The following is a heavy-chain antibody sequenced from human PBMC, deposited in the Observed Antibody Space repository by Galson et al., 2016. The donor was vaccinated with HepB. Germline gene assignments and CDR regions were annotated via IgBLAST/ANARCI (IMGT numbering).Heavy chain of an antibody. D-gene: IGHD3-10*01. CDR3: GGEVGFFGEIV. J-gene: IGHJ6*02. CDR2: THYSGVT. CDR1: GGSISSYY. Sequence: SETLSLTCTVSGGSISSYYWNWIRQPPEKELEWIGNTHYSGVTEYNPSLKSRATMSVDASRNQVSLKMTSGTAAATAVYYCGGEVGFFGEIVWGQGTTVTVSS. V-gene: IGHV4-59*01.